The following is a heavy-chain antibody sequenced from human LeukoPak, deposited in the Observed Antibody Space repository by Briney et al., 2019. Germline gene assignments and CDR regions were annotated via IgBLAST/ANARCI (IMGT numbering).Heavy chain of an antibody. V-gene: IGHV1-18*01. J-gene: IGHJ5*02. Sequence: GASVKVSCKASGYTFTNYGISWVRQAPGQGLEWMAWISTYDHDTNYAQKFRGRVTMTTDTSTRTAYMELRSLGSDDTAVYCCVRDYFCSGGTCDDCFDPWGQGTLVTVSS. D-gene: IGHD2-15*01. CDR1: GYTFTNYG. CDR3: VRDYFCSGGTCDDCFDP. CDR2: ISTYDHDT.